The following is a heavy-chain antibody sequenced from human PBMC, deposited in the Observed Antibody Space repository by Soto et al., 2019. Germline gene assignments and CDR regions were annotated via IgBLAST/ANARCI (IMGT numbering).Heavy chain of an antibody. CDR3: ASFSSPGVSWYFDL. Sequence: KASETLSLTCTVSGGSMSSYYWTWIRQPPGKGLEWIGYIYYSGTTNYNPSLKSRVAISVDTSKNQFSLKLSSVTAADTAVYYCASFSSPGVSWYFDLWGRGTLVTVS. D-gene: IGHD3-10*01. V-gene: IGHV4-59*01. CDR1: GGSMSSYY. J-gene: IGHJ2*01. CDR2: IYYSGTT.